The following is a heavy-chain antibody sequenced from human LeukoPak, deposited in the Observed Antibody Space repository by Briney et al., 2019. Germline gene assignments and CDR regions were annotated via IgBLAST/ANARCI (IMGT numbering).Heavy chain of an antibody. CDR3: ATAGYSSGWGPDY. CDR2: ISSSSGTT. D-gene: IGHD6-19*01. Sequence: GGSLRLSCAASGSTFSGYSMNWVRQAPGKGLEWISYISSSSGTTYYADSVKGRFTISRDNAKNSLYPQMNSLRAEDTAVYYCATAGYSSGWGPDYWGQGTLVTVSS. V-gene: IGHV3-48*01. J-gene: IGHJ4*02. CDR1: GSTFSGYS.